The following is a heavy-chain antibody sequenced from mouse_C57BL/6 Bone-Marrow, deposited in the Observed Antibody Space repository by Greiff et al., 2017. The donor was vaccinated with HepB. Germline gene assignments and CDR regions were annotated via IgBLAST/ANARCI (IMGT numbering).Heavy chain of an antibody. Sequence: VQLQESGAELVRPGASVTLSCKASGYTFTDYEMHWVKQTPVHGLEWIGAIDPETGGTAYNQKFKGKAILTADKSSSTAYMELRSLTSEDSAVYYCTALTGTYAMDYWGQETSVTVSS. CDR1: GYTFTDYE. J-gene: IGHJ4*01. CDR2: IDPETGGT. V-gene: IGHV1-15*01. CDR3: TALTGTYAMDY. D-gene: IGHD4-1*01.